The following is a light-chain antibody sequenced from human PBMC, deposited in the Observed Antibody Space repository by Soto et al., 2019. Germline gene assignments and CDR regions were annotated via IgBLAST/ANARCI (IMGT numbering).Light chain of an antibody. CDR1: QSVSTD. Sequence: DIQMTQSPSTLSASVGDRVTITCRASQSVSTDLAWYQQRPGKAPKFLIYDASSLESGVPSRFSGSGSGTEFSLTVSRLQPDDFATYYCQQYSSYAPYTFGQGTKLEI. CDR3: QQYSSYAPYT. CDR2: DAS. J-gene: IGKJ2*01. V-gene: IGKV1-5*01.